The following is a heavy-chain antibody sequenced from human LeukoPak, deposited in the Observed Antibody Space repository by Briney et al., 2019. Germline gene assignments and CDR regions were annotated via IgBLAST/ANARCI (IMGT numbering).Heavy chain of an antibody. Sequence: SGTLSLTCAVSGGSINSGYWWNWVRQTPGKGLEWIGYISSSETTDYGPSFKSRVTMSLDTSKNQFSLKLSSVTAADTGVYYCARGYCSDERCPVFPSWGQGTLVTVSS. J-gene: IGHJ5*02. CDR1: GGSINSGYW. CDR3: ARGYCSDERCPVFPS. CDR2: ISSSETT. D-gene: IGHD2-15*01. V-gene: IGHV4-4*02.